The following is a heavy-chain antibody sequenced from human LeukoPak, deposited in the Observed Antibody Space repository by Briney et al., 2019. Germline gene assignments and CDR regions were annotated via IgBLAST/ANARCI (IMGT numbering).Heavy chain of an antibody. CDR2: MNPNSGNT. Sequence: ASVKVSCKASGYTFTSYDINWVRQATGQGLEWMGWMNPNSGNTGYAQKFQGRVTMTRNTSISTAYMELSSLRSEDTAVYYCARAQYYYDSSGYYYPDAFDIWGQGTMVTVSS. CDR3: ARAQYYYDSSGYYYPDAFDI. CDR1: GYTFTSYD. D-gene: IGHD3-22*01. J-gene: IGHJ3*02. V-gene: IGHV1-8*01.